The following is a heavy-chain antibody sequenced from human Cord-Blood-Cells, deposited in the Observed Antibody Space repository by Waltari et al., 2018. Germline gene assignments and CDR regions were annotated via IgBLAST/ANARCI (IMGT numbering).Heavy chain of an antibody. V-gene: IGHV1-18*01. CDR1: AYTFTSYG. Sequence: QVQLLQSGAEVKTPGASVKVSCNASAYTFTSYGISRVRQAPGQGLECMGCISAYNGNTNYAQKRQGRVTMTTDASTSTAYVELRSLRSDDTAVYYCAMVSVGGYGDFDYWGQGTLVTVAS. J-gene: IGHJ4*02. CDR3: AMVSVGGYGDFDY. D-gene: IGHD1-26*01. CDR2: ISAYNGNT.